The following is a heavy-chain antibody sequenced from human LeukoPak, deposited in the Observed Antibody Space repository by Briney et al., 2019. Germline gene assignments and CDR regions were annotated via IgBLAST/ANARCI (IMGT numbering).Heavy chain of an antibody. CDR2: ISYGGSS. CDR3: SRQAGGAIPFDS. CDR1: GGSISIYY. D-gene: IGHD3-16*02. Sequence: SETLSLTCTVSGGSISIYYWSWIRQPPGKGLEWIGHISYGGSSNYNPSLKSRVTVSVDTSKNQFSLKLSSVTAADTAVYYCSRQAGGAIPFDSWGRGTQVTFPS. V-gene: IGHV4-59*08. J-gene: IGHJ4*02.